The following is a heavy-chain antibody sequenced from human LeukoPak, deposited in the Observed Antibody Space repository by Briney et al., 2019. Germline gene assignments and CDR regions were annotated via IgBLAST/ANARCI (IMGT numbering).Heavy chain of an antibody. J-gene: IGHJ4*02. D-gene: IGHD2-8*01. CDR1: GYTFTGYY. Sequence: ASVKVSCKASGYTFTGYYIQWMRQAPGQGLEWMGWINSNSGGTKYAQKLQGRVTMTRDTSISTAYMELSRLTSDDTAVCYCVRLREGLYHFDYWGQGTLVTVSP. V-gene: IGHV1-2*02. CDR3: VRLREGLYHFDY. CDR2: INSNSGGT.